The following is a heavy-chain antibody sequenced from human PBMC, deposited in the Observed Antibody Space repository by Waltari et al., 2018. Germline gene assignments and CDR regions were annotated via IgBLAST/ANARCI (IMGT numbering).Heavy chain of an antibody. CDR2: ISAYNGNT. D-gene: IGHD4-17*01. CDR3: ARGEIRTVTTSNYYYYGMDV. V-gene: IGHV1-18*01. CDR1: GYTFTSYG. Sequence: QVQLVQSGAEVKKPGASVKVSCKASGYTFTSYGISWVRQAPGQGLEWMGWISAYNGNTNYARKLQGRVTMTTDTSTSTAYMELRSLRADDTAVYYCARGEIRTVTTSNYYYYGMDVWGQGTTVTVSS. J-gene: IGHJ6*02.